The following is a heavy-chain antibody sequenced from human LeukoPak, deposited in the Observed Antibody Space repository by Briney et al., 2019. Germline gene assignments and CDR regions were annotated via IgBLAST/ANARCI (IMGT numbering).Heavy chain of an antibody. V-gene: IGHV1-2*02. D-gene: IGHD1-26*01. CDR2: IDLVSGGT. Sequence: ASVKVSCAAAGYTFTAYYIHSGRQSPGQGLEWMGWIDLVSGGTKFGQKFQGRVAMTRDTSIRTVYMELNRLTSDVTAFYYGARLPVIVGAWSPIDSWGQGTLVTVSS. CDR1: GYTFTAYY. CDR3: ARLPVIVGAWSPIDS. J-gene: IGHJ4*02.